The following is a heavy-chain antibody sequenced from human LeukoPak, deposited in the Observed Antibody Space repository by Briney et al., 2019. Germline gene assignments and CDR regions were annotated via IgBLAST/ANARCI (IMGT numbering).Heavy chain of an antibody. Sequence: PGGSLRLSCAASGFTFSSYWMHWVRQAPGKGLVWVSRINSDGSSTSYADSVKGRFTFSRDNSKNTLYLQMNSLRAEDTAIYYCAKSLSRRGGLSWGQGTLVTVSS. CDR3: AKSLSRRGGLS. J-gene: IGHJ5*02. CDR2: INSDGSST. CDR1: GFTFSSYW. D-gene: IGHD3-10*01. V-gene: IGHV3-74*01.